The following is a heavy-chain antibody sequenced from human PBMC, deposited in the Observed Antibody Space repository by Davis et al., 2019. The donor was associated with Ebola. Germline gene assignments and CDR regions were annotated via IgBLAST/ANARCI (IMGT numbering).Heavy chain of an antibody. CDR2: IYYSGST. CDR1: GGSIISSSYY. D-gene: IGHD5-24*01. Sequence: MPSETLSLTCTVSGGSIISSSYYWGWIRQPPGKGLEWIGYIYYSGSTYYNPSLKSRVTISVDTSKNQFSLKLSSVTAADTAVYYCARARGDGYNEVDYWGQGTLVTVSS. V-gene: IGHV4-39*07. CDR3: ARARGDGYNEVDY. J-gene: IGHJ4*02.